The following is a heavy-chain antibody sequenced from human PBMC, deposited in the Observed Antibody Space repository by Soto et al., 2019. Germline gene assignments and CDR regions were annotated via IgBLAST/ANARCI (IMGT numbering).Heavy chain of an antibody. D-gene: IGHD1-26*01. CDR1: GFTFSDYY. CDR2: ISTTSTYT. Sequence: QVQLVESGGGLVKPGGSLRLSCAASGFTFSDYYMTWIRQAPGKGLEWLSYISTTSTYTNYADSVKGRFAISRDNAKNSLFLQMNSLRAEDTAGYYCARIANKNVGGVDPWGQGTLVTVSS. CDR3: ARIANKNVGGVDP. V-gene: IGHV3-11*06. J-gene: IGHJ5*02.